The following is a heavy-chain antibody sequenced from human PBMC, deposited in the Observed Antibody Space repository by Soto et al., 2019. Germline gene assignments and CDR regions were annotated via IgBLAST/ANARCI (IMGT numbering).Heavy chain of an antibody. J-gene: IGHJ5*02. CDR3: ARAGYSSGWYNWFAP. V-gene: IGHV1-69*06. D-gene: IGHD6-19*01. CDR1: GGTFSSYA. Sequence: QVQLVQSGAEVKKPGSSVKVSCKASGGTFSSYAISWVRQAPGQGLEWMGGIIPIFGTANYAQKFQGRVTIPADKPRSTAYRGLSSLRCEDTAVYYWARAGYSSGWYNWFAPWGQGPLVPVSS. CDR2: IIPIFGTA.